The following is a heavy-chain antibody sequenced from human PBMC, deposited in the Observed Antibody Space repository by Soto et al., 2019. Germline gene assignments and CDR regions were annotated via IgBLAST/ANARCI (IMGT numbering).Heavy chain of an antibody. CDR1: GGTFSNYA. D-gene: IGHD3-22*01. Sequence: QVQLVQSGAEVKKPGSSVKVSCKASGGTFSNYAVSWVRQAPGQGLAWMGAIIPIFGTANYAQKFQGRVTITADESTSTAYMELSSLRSEDTAVYYCATAGVDSSGYLEDWGQGTLVTVSS. V-gene: IGHV1-69*12. CDR3: ATAGVDSSGYLED. CDR2: IIPIFGTA. J-gene: IGHJ4*02.